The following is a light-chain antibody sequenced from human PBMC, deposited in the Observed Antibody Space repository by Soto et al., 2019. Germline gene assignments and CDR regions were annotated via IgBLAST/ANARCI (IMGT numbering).Light chain of an antibody. Sequence: ENVLTQSPATLSLSPGESATLSCRASQSVSVNFAWYQQKPGQAPRPLIYSASDRAPGIPARFSGRGSGTYFTPTISSLEPEDFAVYYCQERNRWPRGTFGGGTKVDIK. J-gene: IGKJ4*01. V-gene: IGKV3-11*01. CDR3: QERNRWPRGT. CDR2: SAS. CDR1: QSVSVN.